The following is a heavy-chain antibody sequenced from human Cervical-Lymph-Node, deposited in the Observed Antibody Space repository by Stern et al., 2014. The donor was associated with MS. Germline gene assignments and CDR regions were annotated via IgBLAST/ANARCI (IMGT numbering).Heavy chain of an antibody. CDR1: GFSFSTYS. V-gene: IGHV3-48*02. CDR3: VRHDYGANGGDS. D-gene: IGHD4-23*01. CDR2: IGSSSAPM. Sequence: VQLVESGGGLVQPGGSLRLSCAASGFSFSTYSMNWVRQAPGKGLEWISYIGSSSAPMYYADSVKGRFTISRDNAKNSLYLQMNSLRDDDTAVYYCVRHDYGANGGDSWGQGTLVTVSS. J-gene: IGHJ4*02.